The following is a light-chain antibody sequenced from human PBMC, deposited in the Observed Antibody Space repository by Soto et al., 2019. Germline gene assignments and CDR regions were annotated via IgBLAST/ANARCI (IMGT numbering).Light chain of an antibody. J-gene: IGKJ2*01. CDR1: QGISNL. CDR3: QQSFSTPSYT. CDR2: GAS. V-gene: IGKV1-39*01. Sequence: IQMTQSPSSLSASVGDRVDITCRASQGISNLLKWYQQKPEKAPKLLIYGASTLQGRGPPKCSGGGGGTEFTLTISSLQPEDFVTYYCQQSFSTPSYTFGQGTQLEIK.